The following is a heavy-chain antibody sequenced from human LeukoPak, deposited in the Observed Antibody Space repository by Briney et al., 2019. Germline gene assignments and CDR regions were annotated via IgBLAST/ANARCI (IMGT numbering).Heavy chain of an antibody. CDR3: AKDPRITKNYYYYYYMDV. V-gene: IGHV3-23*01. Sequence: PGGSLRLSCAASGFTFSSYGMSWVRQAPGKGLEWVSAISGSGGTTYYADSVKGRFTISRDNSKNTLYLQMNSLRAEDTALYYCAKDPRITKNYYYYYYMDVWGKGTTVTVSS. CDR1: GFTFSSYG. D-gene: IGHD3-3*01. J-gene: IGHJ6*03. CDR2: ISGSGGTT.